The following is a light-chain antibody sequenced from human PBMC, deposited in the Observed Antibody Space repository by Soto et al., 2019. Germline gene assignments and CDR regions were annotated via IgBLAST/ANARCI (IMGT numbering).Light chain of an antibody. CDR3: QQYNSYLIT. V-gene: IGKV1-5*01. CDR2: DAS. CDR1: QSISSW. Sequence: DIQMTQSPSTLSASVGARAPITCRASQSISSWLAWYQQKPGKAPKLLIYDASSLESGVPSRFSGSGSGTEFTLTISSLQPDDFATYYCQQYNSYLITFGQGTRLEIK. J-gene: IGKJ5*01.